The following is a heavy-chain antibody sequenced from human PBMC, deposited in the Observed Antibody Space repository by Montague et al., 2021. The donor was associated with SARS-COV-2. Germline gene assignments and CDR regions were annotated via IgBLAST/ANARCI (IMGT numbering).Heavy chain of an antibody. CDR3: AKDVVVTGYSHWYFDL. CDR2: ISFDGRNL. V-gene: IGHV3-30*18. D-gene: IGHD2-21*02. Sequence: SLRLSCAGSGFSFSTYGMHWLRQAPGKGLEWVAVISFDGRNLRYADSGKGRFTISRDISKNTLSLHMNSLRAEDSAVYYCAKDVVVTGYSHWYFDLWGRGTLVTVSS. J-gene: IGHJ2*01. CDR1: GFSFSTYG.